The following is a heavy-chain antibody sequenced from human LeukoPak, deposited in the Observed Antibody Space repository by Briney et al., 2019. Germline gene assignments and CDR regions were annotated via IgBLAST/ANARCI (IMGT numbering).Heavy chain of an antibody. V-gene: IGHV3-30*02. J-gene: IGHJ6*03. CDR1: GFTFSSYG. CDR2: IRYDGSNK. CDR3: AKDYYDSGSYYESNYYYCCMDV. D-gene: IGHD3-10*01. Sequence: GGSLRLSCAASGFTFSSYGMHWVRQAPGKGLEWVAFIRYDGSNKYYADSVKGRFTISRDNSKNTLYLQMNSLRAEDTAVYYCAKDYYDSGSYYESNYYYCCMDVWGKGTTVTVPS.